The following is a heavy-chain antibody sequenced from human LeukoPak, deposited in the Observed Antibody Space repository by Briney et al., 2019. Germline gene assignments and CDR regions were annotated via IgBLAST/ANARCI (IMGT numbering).Heavy chain of an antibody. J-gene: IGHJ4*02. Sequence: GGSLRLSGAASGFTFSSYAMSWVRQAPGKGLEWVSAISGSGGSTYYADSVKGRFTISRDNSKNTLYLQMNSLRAEDTAVYYCAKDHQGGSYEGFDYWGQGTLVTVSS. D-gene: IGHD1-26*01. V-gene: IGHV3-23*01. CDR3: AKDHQGGSYEGFDY. CDR1: GFTFSSYA. CDR2: ISGSGGST.